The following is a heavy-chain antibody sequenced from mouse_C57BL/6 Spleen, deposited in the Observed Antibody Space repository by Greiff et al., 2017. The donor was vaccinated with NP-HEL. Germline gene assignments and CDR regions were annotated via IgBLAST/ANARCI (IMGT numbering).Heavy chain of an antibody. V-gene: IGHV3-6*01. CDR3: ARVSTIGAMDY. CDR2: ISYDGSN. J-gene: IGHJ4*01. Sequence: EVKVEESGPGLVKPSQSLSLTCSVTGYSITSGYYWNWIRQFPGNKLEWMGYISYDGSNNYNPSLKNRISITRDTSKNQFFLKLNSVTTEDTATYYCARVSTIGAMDYWGQGTSVTVSS. CDR1: GYSITSGYY. D-gene: IGHD3-1*01.